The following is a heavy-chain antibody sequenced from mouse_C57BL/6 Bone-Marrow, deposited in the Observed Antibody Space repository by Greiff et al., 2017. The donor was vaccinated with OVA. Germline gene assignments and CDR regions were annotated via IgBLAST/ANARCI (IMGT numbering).Heavy chain of an antibody. CDR3: ARRVITTVARYCDV. CDR1: GFTFSSYG. Sequence: DVMLVESGGDLVKPGGSLKLSCAASGFTFSSYGMSWVRQTPDKRLEWVATISSGGSYTYYPDSVKGRFTISRDNAKNTLYLQMSSLKSEDTAMYYCARRVITTVARYCDVWGTGTTVTVSS. D-gene: IGHD1-1*01. V-gene: IGHV5-6*02. J-gene: IGHJ1*03. CDR2: ISSGGSYT.